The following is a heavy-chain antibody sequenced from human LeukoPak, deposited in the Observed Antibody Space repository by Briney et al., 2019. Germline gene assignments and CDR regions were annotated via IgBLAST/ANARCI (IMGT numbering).Heavy chain of an antibody. D-gene: IGHD6-13*01. J-gene: IGHJ5*02. CDR2: TYYRSKWYN. Sequence: SQTLSLTCALSGDIVSSNSAAWHWIRQSPSRGLEWLGRTYYRSKWYNDYAVSVKSRITINPDTSKNQFSLQLNSVTPEDTAVYYCAREAAAGTGWFDPWGQGTLVTVSS. CDR3: AREAAAGTGWFDP. V-gene: IGHV6-1*01. CDR1: GDIVSSNSAA.